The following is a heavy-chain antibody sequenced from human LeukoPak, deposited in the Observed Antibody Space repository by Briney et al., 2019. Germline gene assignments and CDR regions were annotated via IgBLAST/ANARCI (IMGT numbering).Heavy chain of an antibody. Sequence: GGSLRLSCAASGFTFSDYYLSWIRQAPGKGLEWVSYISSSSSYTNYADSVKGRFTISRDNAKNSLYLQMNSLRAEDTAVYYCARLGWATAPLDYWGQGTLVTVSS. J-gene: IGHJ4*02. V-gene: IGHV3-11*06. D-gene: IGHD5-12*01. CDR1: GFTFSDYY. CDR3: ARLGWATAPLDY. CDR2: ISSSSSYT.